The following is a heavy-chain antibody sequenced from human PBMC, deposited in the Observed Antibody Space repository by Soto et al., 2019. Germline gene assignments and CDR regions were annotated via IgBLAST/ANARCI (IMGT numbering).Heavy chain of an antibody. J-gene: IGHJ5*02. Sequence: PSETLSLTFAVYGGCFSGYYCTWIRQPPGKGLEWIGEINHSGSTNYNQSLKSRVTISVDKSKNQFSLKLSSVTAADTAVYYCARVGLRQNWFDPWGQGTMVPVSS. CDR3: ARVGLRQNWFDP. D-gene: IGHD4-17*01. CDR2: INHSGST. CDR1: GGCFSGYY. V-gene: IGHV4-34*01.